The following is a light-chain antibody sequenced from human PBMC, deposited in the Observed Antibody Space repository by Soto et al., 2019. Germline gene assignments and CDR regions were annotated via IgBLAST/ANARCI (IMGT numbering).Light chain of an antibody. Sequence: EIVLTQSPGTLSLSPGERATLSCRASQSVSSYLAWYQQKPGQAPRLLIYDAFNRATGIPARLSGSGSGTDFTLTISSLEPEDFAVYYCQQRSNWPLTFGGGTKVEIK. J-gene: IGKJ4*01. CDR2: DAF. CDR1: QSVSSY. CDR3: QQRSNWPLT. V-gene: IGKV3-11*01.